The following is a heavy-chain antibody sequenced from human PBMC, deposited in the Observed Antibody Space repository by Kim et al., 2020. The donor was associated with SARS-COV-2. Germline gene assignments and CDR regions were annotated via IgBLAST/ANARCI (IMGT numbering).Heavy chain of an antibody. D-gene: IGHD3-22*01. J-gene: IGHJ3*02. CDR2: INHSGST. Sequence: SETLSLTCAVYGGSFSGYYWSWIRQPPGKGLEWIGEINHSGSTNYNPSLKSRVTISVDTSKNQFSLKLSSVTAADTAVYYCGSQYYYDSSGTFDIWGQGTMVTVSP. CDR1: GGSFSGYY. CDR3: GSQYYYDSSGTFDI. V-gene: IGHV4-34*01.